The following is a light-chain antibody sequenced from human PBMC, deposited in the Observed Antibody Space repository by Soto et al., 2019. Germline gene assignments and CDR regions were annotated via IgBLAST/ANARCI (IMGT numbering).Light chain of an antibody. CDR1: KLGDKY. J-gene: IGLJ2*01. CDR3: QAWDSRIHVV. CDR2: QDS. V-gene: IGLV3-1*01. Sequence: SYELTQPPSVSVSPGQTASITCSGDKLGDKYACWYQQKPGQSPVLVIYQDSKRPSGIPERFSGSNSGNTATLTISGTQAMDEADYYCQAWDSRIHVVFGGGTNLTVL.